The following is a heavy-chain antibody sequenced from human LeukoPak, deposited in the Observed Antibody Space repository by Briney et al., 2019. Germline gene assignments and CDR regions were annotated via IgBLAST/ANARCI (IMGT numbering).Heavy chain of an antibody. CDR3: ARALDSTLDV. CDR2: ISSSGSTV. Sequence: GGSLRLSCVGSGFTFSTYNMNWVRQAPGKGLEWVSYISSSGSTVYYADSVRGRFTISRDNARNSLYLQMAGLTAEDTAVYYCARALDSTLDVWGNGTTVTVSS. CDR1: GFTFSTYN. D-gene: IGHD3/OR15-3a*01. V-gene: IGHV3-48*01. J-gene: IGHJ6*04.